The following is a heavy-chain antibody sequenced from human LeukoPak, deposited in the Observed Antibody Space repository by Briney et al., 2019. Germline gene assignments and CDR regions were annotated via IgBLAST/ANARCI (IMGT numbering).Heavy chain of an antibody. CDR2: VSSTSGFI. CDR3: ARSRPYLGSGPHCFDP. J-gene: IGHJ5*02. D-gene: IGHD3-10*01. V-gene: IGHV3-21*06. CDR1: GFTFSTYN. Sequence: GGSLRLSCAASGFTFSTYNMNWVRQAPGKGLEWVSTVSSTSGFIHYAASVKGRFTISRDNAQDSVYLEISSLRVEDTAVYYCARSRPYLGSGPHCFDPWGQGTLVIVSS.